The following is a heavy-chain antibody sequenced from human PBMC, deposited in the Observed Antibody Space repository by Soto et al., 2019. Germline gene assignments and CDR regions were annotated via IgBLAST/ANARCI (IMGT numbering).Heavy chain of an antibody. V-gene: IGHV4-30-4*01. CDR1: GGSISSGDYY. D-gene: IGHD3-22*01. J-gene: IGHJ5*02. CDR3: ARDYYDSSGYEKYNWFDP. Sequence: SETLSLTCTVSGGSISSGDYYWSWIRQPPGKGLEWIGYIYYSGSTYYNPSLKSRVTISVDTSKNQFSLKLSSVTAAGTAVYYCARDYYDSSGYEKYNWFDPWGQGTLVTVSS. CDR2: IYYSGST.